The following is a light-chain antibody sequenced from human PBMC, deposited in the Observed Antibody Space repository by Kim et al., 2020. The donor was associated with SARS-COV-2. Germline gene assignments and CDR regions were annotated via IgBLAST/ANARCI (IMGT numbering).Light chain of an antibody. CDR3: QQHNTYPMT. J-gene: IGKJ5*01. CDR2: DAS. V-gene: IGKV1-5*01. Sequence: GDRVTINCRASQSIGGWLAWYQQKPGKATKLLIYDASSVESGVPSRFSGSGSGTEFTLTISSLQPDDSATYYCQQHNTYPMTFGQGTRLEIK. CDR1: QSIGGW.